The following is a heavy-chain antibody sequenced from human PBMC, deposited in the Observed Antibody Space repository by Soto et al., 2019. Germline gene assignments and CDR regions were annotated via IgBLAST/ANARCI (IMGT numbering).Heavy chain of an antibody. Sequence: QVQLQESGPGLVKPSDTLSLTCAVSGYSISSSHWWGWIRQPTGKGLEWIGYIYYSGSTYYNPSLKSRVTMSVDTSKNQFSLKVSSVTAVDTAVYYCARSYRDYGMDVWGQGTTVTVSS. CDR1: GYSISSSHW. CDR2: IYYSGST. V-gene: IGHV4-28*01. CDR3: ARSYRDYGMDV. J-gene: IGHJ6*02. D-gene: IGHD5-18*01.